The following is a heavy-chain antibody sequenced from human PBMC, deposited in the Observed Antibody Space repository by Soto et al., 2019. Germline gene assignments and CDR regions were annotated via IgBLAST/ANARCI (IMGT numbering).Heavy chain of an antibody. CDR2: ISHSGTV. J-gene: IGHJ4*02. CDR1: GVSITSSNW. V-gene: IGHV4-4*02. CDR3: GRDYDGFDY. Sequence: SETLSLTCDVSGVSITSSNWWTWVRQPPGKGLEWLGKISHSGTVNYNATLRSRVTRSVDKPKNQLSLKLMSVTAADTAVYYCGRDYDGFDYWGPGILVTVSS. D-gene: IGHD3-16*01.